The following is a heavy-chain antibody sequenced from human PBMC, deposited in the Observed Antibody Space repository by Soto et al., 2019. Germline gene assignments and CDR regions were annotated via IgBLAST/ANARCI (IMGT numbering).Heavy chain of an antibody. CDR1: GGSISSGGYY. V-gene: IGHV4-31*03. D-gene: IGHD3-22*01. Sequence: PSETLSLTCTVSGGSISSGGYYWSWIRQHPGKGLEWIGYIYYSGSTYYNPSLKSRVTISVDTSKNQFSLKLSSVTAADTAVYYCARDRVMTALGYYYGMDVWGQGTTVTVSS. CDR3: ARDRVMTALGYYYGMDV. J-gene: IGHJ6*02. CDR2: IYYSGST.